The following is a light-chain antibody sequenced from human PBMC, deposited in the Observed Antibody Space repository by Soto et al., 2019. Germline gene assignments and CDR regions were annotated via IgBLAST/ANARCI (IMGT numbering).Light chain of an antibody. CDR1: QSLSSTF. J-gene: IGKJ5*01. CDR3: QQYGSSPFIT. CDR2: GES. Sequence: EIVLTHSPGTLSLSPCERATLSWSASQSLSSTFLAWYQQKPGQAARLLMYGESSRVTGIPDRFSGRGSETDFTLSVSRLEPEDFAVYYCQQYGSSPFITFGQGTRLEIK. V-gene: IGKV3-20*01.